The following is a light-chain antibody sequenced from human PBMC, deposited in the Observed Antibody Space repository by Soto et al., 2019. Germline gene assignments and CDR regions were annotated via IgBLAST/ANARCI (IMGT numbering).Light chain of an antibody. J-gene: IGKJ1*01. CDR1: QSVSSSY. CDR2: GAS. V-gene: IGKV3-20*01. Sequence: IVLSQSPGTLSLSPGERATLSCRASQSVSSSYLAWYQQKPGQAPRLLIYGASSRATGIPDRFSGSGSGTDFTLTISRLEPEDFAVYYCQQYGSAPPRTFGQGTKVDI. CDR3: QQYGSAPPRT.